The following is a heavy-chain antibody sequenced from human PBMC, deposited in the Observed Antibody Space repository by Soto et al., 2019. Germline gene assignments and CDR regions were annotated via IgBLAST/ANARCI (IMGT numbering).Heavy chain of an antibody. CDR2: IRSKANSYAT. Sequence: GSLRLSCAASGFTFSGSAMHWVRQASGKGLEWVGRIRSKANSYATAYAASVKGRFTISRDDSKNTAYLQMNSLKTEDTAVYYCLVQLRVPGFDYWGQGTLVTVSS. J-gene: IGHJ4*02. V-gene: IGHV3-73*01. CDR3: LVQLRVPGFDY. D-gene: IGHD5-18*01. CDR1: GFTFSGSA.